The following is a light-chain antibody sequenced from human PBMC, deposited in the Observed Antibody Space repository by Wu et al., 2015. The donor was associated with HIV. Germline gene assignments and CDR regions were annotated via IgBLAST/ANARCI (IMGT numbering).Light chain of an antibody. V-gene: IGKV3-11*01. CDR1: QSVSSY. J-gene: IGKJ5*01. CDR3: QQRTSWPLT. Sequence: EIVLTQSPATLSLSPGETATLSCRASQSVSSYLAWYQQKPGQAPRLLIYDASNRATGIPARFSGRGSGTDFTLTISSLEPGDFAVYYCQQRTSWPLTFGQGTRLEIK. CDR2: DAS.